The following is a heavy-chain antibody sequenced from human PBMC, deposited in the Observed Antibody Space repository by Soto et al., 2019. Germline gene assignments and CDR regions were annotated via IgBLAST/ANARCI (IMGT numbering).Heavy chain of an antibody. J-gene: IGHJ6*02. CDR3: ARELYGMDV. CDR2: IYSGGST. Sequence: GVSPRFSCASSGFTVSSNYMSWVRQAPGKGLDWVSVIYSGGSTYYADSVKGRFTISRDNSKNTLYLQMNSLRAEDTAVYYCARELYGMDVWGQGTTVTVSS. V-gene: IGHV3-53*01. CDR1: GFTVSSNY.